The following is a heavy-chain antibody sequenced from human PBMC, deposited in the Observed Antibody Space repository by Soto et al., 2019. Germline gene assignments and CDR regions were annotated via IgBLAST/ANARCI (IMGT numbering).Heavy chain of an antibody. CDR3: ARELRYFDWLLHYYYYYGMDV. V-gene: IGHV3-30-3*01. CDR2: ISYDGSNK. D-gene: IGHD3-9*01. J-gene: IGHJ6*02. Sequence: SLRLSCAASGFTFSSYAMHWVRQAPGKGLEWVAVISYDGSNKCYADSVKGRFTISRDNSKNTLYLQMNSLRAEDTAVYYCARELRYFDWLLHYYYYYGMDVWGQGTTVTVS. CDR1: GFTFSSYA.